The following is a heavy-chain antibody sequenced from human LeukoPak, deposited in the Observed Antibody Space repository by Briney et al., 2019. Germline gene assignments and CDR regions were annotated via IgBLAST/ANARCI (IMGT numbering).Heavy chain of an antibody. CDR2: TYCRSKWYN. CDR1: GDSISSNSAA. J-gene: IGHJ4*02. V-gene: IGHV6-1*01. CDR3: AREGYDFGLDGQFDY. D-gene: IGHD2/OR15-2a*01. Sequence: SQTLSLTCAISGDSISSNSAAWNWIRQSPSRGLEWLGRTYCRSKWYNDSALSVRSRIIINPDTSNNQFSLQLNSVTPEDTAVYFCAREGYDFGLDGQFDYWGQGALVTVPS.